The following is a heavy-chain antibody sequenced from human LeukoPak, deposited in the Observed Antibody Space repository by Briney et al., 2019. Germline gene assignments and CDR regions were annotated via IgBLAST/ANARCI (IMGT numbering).Heavy chain of an antibody. V-gene: IGHV3-74*03. J-gene: IGHJ3*02. CDR1: GFTFSHHW. Sequence: GGSLRLSCTTAGFTFSHHWMHWVRQAPRKGLVWVARISSDGGSTTYGGIVKGRFTISRDNAKSTLHLQMNSLRAEDTAVYYCARDRPGNYDFWSGYYRNGDDALDMWGQGTMVTVSS. CDR2: ISSDGGST. CDR3: ARDRPGNYDFWSGYYRNGDDALDM. D-gene: IGHD3-3*01.